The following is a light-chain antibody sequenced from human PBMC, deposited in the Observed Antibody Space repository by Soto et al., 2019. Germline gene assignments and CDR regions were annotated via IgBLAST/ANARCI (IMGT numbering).Light chain of an antibody. Sequence: EIVMTQSPATLSVSPGERATLSCRASQSVSSNFAWYQQKPGQAPRLLIYGASTRATGIPARFRGSGSWTGFTLTIISLQAEDCAVYYCQQYNNWPPRTFGQGTKVEIK. V-gene: IGKV3-15*01. CDR3: QQYNNWPPRT. CDR1: QSVSSN. CDR2: GAS. J-gene: IGKJ1*01.